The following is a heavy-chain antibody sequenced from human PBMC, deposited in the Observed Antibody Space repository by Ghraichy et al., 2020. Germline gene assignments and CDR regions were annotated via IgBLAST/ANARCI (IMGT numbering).Heavy chain of an antibody. CDR1: GFPFSTYW. V-gene: IGHV3-7*03. Sequence: GGSLRLSCAASGFPFSTYWMNWVRQAPGKGLEWVANIKQDGSGKYYIDSVVGRFTISRDNAKNSLYLQMNSLRTEDTAIYYCAGSVPEKYYSALNIWGQG. CDR3: AGSVPEKYYSALNI. D-gene: IGHD3-10*01. J-gene: IGHJ3*02. CDR2: IKQDGSGK.